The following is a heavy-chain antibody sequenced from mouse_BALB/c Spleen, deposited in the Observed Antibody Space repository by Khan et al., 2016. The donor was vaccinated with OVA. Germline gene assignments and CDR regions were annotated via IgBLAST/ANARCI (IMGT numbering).Heavy chain of an antibody. V-gene: IGHV9-3-1*01. CDR1: GYTFTTYG. Sequence: QIQLVQSGPELKKPGETVKISCKASGYTFTTYGMNWVKQTPGKGLKWMVWINTYTGEPTYADDFKGRFAFSLETSASTAYLQITNLKNEDTATXFCARVGYSGTMDYWGQGTSVTVSS. J-gene: IGHJ4*01. D-gene: IGHD2-14*01. CDR2: INTYTGEP. CDR3: ARVGYSGTMDY.